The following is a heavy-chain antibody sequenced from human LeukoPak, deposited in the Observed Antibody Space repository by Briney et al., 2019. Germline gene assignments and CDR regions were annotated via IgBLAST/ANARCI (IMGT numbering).Heavy chain of an antibody. CDR3: ARQMTRRSWFDP. CDR1: GGSISSYY. Sequence: ASETLSLTYTVSGGSISSYYWSWIRQPPGKGLEWIGYIYYSGSTNYNPSLKSRVTISVDTSKNQFSLKLSSVTAADTAVYYCARQMTRRSWFDPWGQGTLVTVSS. V-gene: IGHV4-59*08. J-gene: IGHJ5*02. CDR2: IYYSGST.